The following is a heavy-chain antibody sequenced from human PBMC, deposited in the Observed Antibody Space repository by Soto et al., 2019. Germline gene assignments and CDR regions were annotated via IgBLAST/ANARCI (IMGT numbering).Heavy chain of an antibody. CDR2: IYYTGST. CDR3: TMYSTTSGWFDP. V-gene: IGHV4-39*02. Sequence: QLQLQESAPGLVKPSETLSLTCTVSGDSINKNNFHWAWIRQPPGEGLEWIGGIYYTGSTYYNPSLKSRVTISADTSKNHFSLQVTSVTAADTAVYYCTMYSTTSGWFDPWGQGTLVTVSS. D-gene: IGHD6-13*01. J-gene: IGHJ5*02. CDR1: GDSINKNNFH.